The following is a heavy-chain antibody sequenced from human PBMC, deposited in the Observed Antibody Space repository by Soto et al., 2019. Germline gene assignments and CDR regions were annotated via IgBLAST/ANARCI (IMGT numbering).Heavy chain of an antibody. V-gene: IGHV1-69*01. CDR1: GGTFSSYA. J-gene: IGHJ4*02. CDR3: ARDKQKDFWSGYASGYFDS. Sequence: QVQLVQSGAEVKKPGSSVKVSCKASGGTFSSYAISWVRQAPGQGLEWMGGIIPIFGTANYAQKFQGRVTITADESTSTAYMELSSLRSEDTAVYYCARDKQKDFWSGYASGYFDSWGQGTLVTVSS. CDR2: IIPIFGTA. D-gene: IGHD3-3*01.